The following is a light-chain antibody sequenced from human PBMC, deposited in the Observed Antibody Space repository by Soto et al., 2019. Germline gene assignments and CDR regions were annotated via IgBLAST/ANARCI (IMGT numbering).Light chain of an antibody. V-gene: IGLV2-8*01. Sequence: QSVLTQPPSASGSPGQSVTISCTGTSSDVGGYDYVSWYQQHPGKAPKLMIFEVSKRPSGVPDRFSGYKSGNTASLTVSWLQAEEEDDYYCSSYAGNTKGVFGTGTKLTVL. CDR2: EVS. CDR3: SSYAGNTKGV. J-gene: IGLJ1*01. CDR1: SSDVGGYDY.